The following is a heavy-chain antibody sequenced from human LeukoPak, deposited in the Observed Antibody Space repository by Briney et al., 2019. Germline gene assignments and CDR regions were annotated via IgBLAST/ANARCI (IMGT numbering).Heavy chain of an antibody. J-gene: IGHJ4*02. D-gene: IGHD2-15*01. CDR1: RLSFRNYS. Sequence: GWSLRLSYAASRLSFRNYSMGWVRQAPGKGLEWVANTKPDGTAEYYADSVRGRFATSRDNANNFLFLQMNSLRGEDTAVYYCARDGGLHTIFDYWGQGTLVTVSS. CDR3: ARDGGLHTIFDY. V-gene: IGHV3-7*01. CDR2: TKPDGTAE.